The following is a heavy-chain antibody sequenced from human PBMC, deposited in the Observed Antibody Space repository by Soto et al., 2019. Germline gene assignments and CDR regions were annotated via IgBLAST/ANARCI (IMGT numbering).Heavy chain of an antibody. J-gene: IGHJ4*02. CDR1: GFSVNDNY. D-gene: IGHD3-10*01. V-gene: IGHV3-66*01. CDR2: IYSGGNT. Sequence: GGSLRLSCAVSGFSVNDNYLSWVRRAPGKGLEWVSVIYSGGNTDYADSVRGRFTVSRDTSKNTLYLQMNRLRAEDTAVYYCTRDSSYYGAGRGVLDYWGQGTLVTVSS. CDR3: TRDSSYYGAGRGVLDY.